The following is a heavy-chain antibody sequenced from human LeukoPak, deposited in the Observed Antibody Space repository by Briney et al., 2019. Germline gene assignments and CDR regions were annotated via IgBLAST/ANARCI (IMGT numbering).Heavy chain of an antibody. CDR3: ARDVYSSGWYGGFDL. J-gene: IGHJ4*02. D-gene: IGHD6-19*01. CDR2: IYSEGST. CDR1: GLTVRTTY. V-gene: IGHV3-53*01. Sequence: GGSLRLSCAASGLTVRTTYMSWVRQTPGKGLEWVSVIYSEGSTYYADSVKGRFTMSKDNSKSTVYLQMNSLRVEDTAVYYCARDVYSSGWYGGFDLWGQGTLATVSS.